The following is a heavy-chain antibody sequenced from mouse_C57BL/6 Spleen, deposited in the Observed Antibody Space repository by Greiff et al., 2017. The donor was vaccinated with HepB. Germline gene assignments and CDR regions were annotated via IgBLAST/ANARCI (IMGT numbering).Heavy chain of an antibody. Sequence: EVQLQQSGPELVKPGASVKMSCKASGYTFTDYNMHWVKQSHGKSLEWIGYINPNNGGTSYNQKFKGKATLTVNKSSSTAYMELRSLTSEDSAVYYCARGGSSPYYFDYWSQGTTLTVSS. D-gene: IGHD1-1*01. J-gene: IGHJ2*01. CDR1: GYTFTDYN. V-gene: IGHV1-22*01. CDR2: INPNNGGT. CDR3: ARGGSSPYYFDY.